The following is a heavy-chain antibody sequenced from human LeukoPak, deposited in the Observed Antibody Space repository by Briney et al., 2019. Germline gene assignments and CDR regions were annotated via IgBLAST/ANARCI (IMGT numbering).Heavy chain of an antibody. Sequence: GGSLRLSCAASGFTFSNYDMSWVRQAPGKGLEWVSGISGGGGSTSYGDSVKGRFTISRDNSKSTLYLQMNSLRAEDTAVYYCAKRGAYFGGFDYWGQGTLVTVSS. CDR2: ISGGGGST. CDR3: AKRGAYFGGFDY. D-gene: IGHD3-10*01. CDR1: GFTFSNYD. V-gene: IGHV3-23*01. J-gene: IGHJ4*02.